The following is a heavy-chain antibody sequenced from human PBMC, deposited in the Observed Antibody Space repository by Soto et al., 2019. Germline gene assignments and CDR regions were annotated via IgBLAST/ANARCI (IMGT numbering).Heavy chain of an antibody. V-gene: IGHV4-34*01. CDR3: ARGYDTALAPIF. CDR1: GGSFSSYH. Sequence: PSETLSLTCAVYGGSFSSYHWSWIRQTPGKGLEWIGEINHLTTTNYNPSLKSRVIISLDTPKNQFSLKLSSVTAADTVVYYCARGYDTALAPIFWGQGILVTVSS. CDR2: INHLTTT. D-gene: IGHD5-18*01. J-gene: IGHJ4*02.